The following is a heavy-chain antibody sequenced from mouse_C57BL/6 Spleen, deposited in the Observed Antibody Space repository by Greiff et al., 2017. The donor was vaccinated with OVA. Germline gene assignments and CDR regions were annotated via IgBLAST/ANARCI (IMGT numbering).Heavy chain of an antibody. CDR3: ARGTDDYGWYFDV. Sequence: EVKLVESGPGLVKPSQSLSLTCSVTGYSITSGYYWNWIRQFPGNKLEWMGYISYDGSNNYNPSLKNRISITRDTSKNQFFLKLNSVTTEDTATYYCARGTDDYGWYFDVWGTGTTVTVSS. V-gene: IGHV3-6*01. J-gene: IGHJ1*03. CDR1: GYSITSGYY. D-gene: IGHD2-4*01. CDR2: ISYDGSN.